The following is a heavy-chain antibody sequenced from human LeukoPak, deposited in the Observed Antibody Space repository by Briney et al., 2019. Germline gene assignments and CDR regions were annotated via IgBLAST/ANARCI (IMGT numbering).Heavy chain of an antibody. V-gene: IGHV3-23*01. CDR3: AKGPSEYCSSTSCYAPDY. CDR2: ISGSGGST. J-gene: IGHJ4*02. D-gene: IGHD2-2*01. CDR1: GFTFSSYA. Sequence: PGGSLRLSCAASGFTFSSYAMSWVRQAPGKGLEWVSAISGSGGSTYYADSVKGRFTISRDNSKNTLYLQMNSLRAEDTAVYYCAKGPSEYCSSTSCYAPDYWGQGTLVTVSS.